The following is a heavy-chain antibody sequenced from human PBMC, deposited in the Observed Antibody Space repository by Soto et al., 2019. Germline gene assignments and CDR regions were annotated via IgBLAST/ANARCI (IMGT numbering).Heavy chain of an antibody. J-gene: IGHJ4*02. CDR2: ISAYNGNT. D-gene: IGHD3-10*01. CDR1: GYTFTSYG. Sequence: ASVKVSCKASGYTFTSYGISWVRQAPGQGLEWKGWISAYNGNTNYTQKLQGRVTMTTDTSTSTTYMELSSMRSEYMAVYYCARITMVRGVIQPDDYWGKGTLVTVSS. V-gene: IGHV1-18*03. CDR3: ARITMVRGVIQPDDY.